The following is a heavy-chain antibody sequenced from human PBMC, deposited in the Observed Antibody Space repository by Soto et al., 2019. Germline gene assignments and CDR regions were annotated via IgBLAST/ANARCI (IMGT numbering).Heavy chain of an antibody. CDR3: ARGPSGDYDTSWFDP. J-gene: IGHJ5*02. Sequence: GGSLRLSCAASGLTFSSYWMHWVRQAPGKGMVWVSRINSDGSSTSDADFVKGRFTISRDNFKNTLYLQMNSLRAEDTAVYYCARGPSGDYDTSWFDPWGQGTLVTVSS. V-gene: IGHV3-74*01. D-gene: IGHD4-17*01. CDR1: GLTFSSYW. CDR2: INSDGSST.